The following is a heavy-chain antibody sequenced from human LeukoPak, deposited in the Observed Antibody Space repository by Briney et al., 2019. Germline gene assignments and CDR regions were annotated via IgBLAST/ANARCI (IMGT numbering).Heavy chain of an antibody. CDR1: GFTFSSYE. D-gene: IGHD1-26*01. V-gene: IGHV3-48*03. CDR2: ISSSGSTI. J-gene: IGHJ3*02. Sequence: GGSLRLSCAASGFTFSSYEMNWVRQAPGKGLEWVSYISSSGSTIYYADSVEGRFTISRDNAKNSLYLQMNSLRAEDTAVYYCANSGSYLAFDIWGQGTMVTVSS. CDR3: ANSGSYLAFDI.